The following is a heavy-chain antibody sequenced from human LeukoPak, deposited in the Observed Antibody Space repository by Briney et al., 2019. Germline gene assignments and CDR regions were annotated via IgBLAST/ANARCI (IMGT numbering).Heavy chain of an antibody. D-gene: IGHD6-19*01. Sequence: PGGSLRLSCAASGFTFSSYSMNWVRQAPGKGLEWVTSIWFDGSNIHYADSVKGRVIISRDNSKSALYLQMNSLRAEDTAIYYCARDSLPMAVTGPFDHWGQGDLVTVSS. V-gene: IGHV3-33*08. CDR1: GFTFSSYS. J-gene: IGHJ4*02. CDR2: IWFDGSNI. CDR3: ARDSLPMAVTGPFDH.